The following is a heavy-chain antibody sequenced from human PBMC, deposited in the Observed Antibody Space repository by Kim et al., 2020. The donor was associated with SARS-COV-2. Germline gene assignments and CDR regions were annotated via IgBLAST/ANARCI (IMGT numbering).Heavy chain of an antibody. J-gene: IGHJ2*01. V-gene: IGHV4-59*01. D-gene: IGHD3-3*01. CDR1: GGSTSSYY. CDR3: ARDHREWLQYTANWYFDL. Sequence: SETLSLTCTVSGGSTSSYYWSWIRQPPGKGLEWIGYIYYSGSTNYNPSLKSRVTISVDTSKIQFSLKLSSVTAADTAVYYCARDHREWLQYTANWYFDL. CDR2: IYYSGST.